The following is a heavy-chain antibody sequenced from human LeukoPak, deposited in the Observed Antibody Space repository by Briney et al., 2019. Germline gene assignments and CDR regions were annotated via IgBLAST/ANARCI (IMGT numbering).Heavy chain of an antibody. CDR3: ARAGYSGYDLDY. CDR2: IHPNTGGT. D-gene: IGHD5-12*01. V-gene: IGHV1-2*06. J-gene: IGHJ4*02. Sequence: ASVKVSCKASGYIFTGYYMHWVRQAPGQGLEWMGRIHPNTGGTDYAQKFQGRVTMTRDTSISTAYMELSSLTSDDTAVYHCARAGYSGYDLDYWGQGTLVTVS. CDR1: GYIFTGYY.